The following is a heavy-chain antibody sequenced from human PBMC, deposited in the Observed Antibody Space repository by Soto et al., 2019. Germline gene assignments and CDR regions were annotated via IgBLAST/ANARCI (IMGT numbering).Heavy chain of an antibody. CDR3: ARESPYYDFWSGSYRPYHFYAMDV. CDR2: INAGSGNT. V-gene: IGHV1-3*01. Sequence: ASVKVSGKASGYTFTSHGIHWVRQAPGQRLEWMGWINAGSGNTKYSQKFQGRVTTTRDTSASTAYMELSSLRSEDTAVYYCARESPYYDFWSGSYRPYHFYAMDVWGQGTTVTAP. CDR1: GYTFTSHG. D-gene: IGHD3-3*01. J-gene: IGHJ6*02.